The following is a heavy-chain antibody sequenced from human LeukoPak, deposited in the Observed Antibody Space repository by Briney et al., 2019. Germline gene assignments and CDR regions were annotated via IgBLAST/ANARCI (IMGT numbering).Heavy chain of an antibody. J-gene: IGHJ4*02. D-gene: IGHD6-13*01. V-gene: IGHV3-23*01. CDR2: ITGSGSST. CDR3: VKVSGMYSSSWPTDI. CDR1: GFTFSSYA. Sequence: PGGSLRLSCAASGFTFSSYAMSWVRQAPGKGLEWVSTITGSGSSTYYADSVKGRFTISRDKSMNTLFLQMSSLRAEDTAVNYCVKVSGMYSSSWPTDIWGQGTLVTVSS.